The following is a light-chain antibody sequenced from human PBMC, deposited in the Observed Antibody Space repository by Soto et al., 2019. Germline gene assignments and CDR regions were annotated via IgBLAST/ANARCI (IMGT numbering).Light chain of an antibody. J-gene: IGKJ2*01. CDR1: QSVSSNY. CDR2: GAS. CDR3: QQYGRSPPFT. Sequence: IVLTQSPGTLSLSPGERATLSCRASQSVSSNYIAWYQQKLGQAPRLLIYGASSRATRIPDRFSGSGSGTDFTLTISRLEPEDFAVYFCQQYGRSPPFTFGQGTKVEIK. V-gene: IGKV3-20*01.